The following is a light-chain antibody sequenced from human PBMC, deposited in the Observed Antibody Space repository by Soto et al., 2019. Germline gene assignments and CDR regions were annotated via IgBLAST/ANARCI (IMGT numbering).Light chain of an antibody. CDR3: AAWDDSLDGWV. CDR1: SSNIVTNT. CDR2: SNI. Sequence: QSVLTQPPSASGTPGQSATISCSGSSSNIVTNTVNWYQHLPGTAPKLLMYSNIQRPSGVPDRFSASKSGTSASLAISGLQSDDEADYYCAAWDDSLDGWVFGGGTQLTVL. J-gene: IGLJ3*02. V-gene: IGLV1-44*01.